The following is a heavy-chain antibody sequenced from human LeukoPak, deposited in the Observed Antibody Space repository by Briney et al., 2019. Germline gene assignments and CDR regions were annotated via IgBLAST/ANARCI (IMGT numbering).Heavy chain of an antibody. Sequence: GGSLRLSCAASGFTVSSNYMSWVRQAPGKGLEWVSVIYSGGSTYYADSVKGRFTISRHNSKNTLYLQMNSLRAEDTAVYYCARGYSSGWSGYFDYWGQGTLVTVSS. CDR2: IYSGGST. J-gene: IGHJ4*02. D-gene: IGHD6-19*01. CDR1: GFTVSSNY. V-gene: IGHV3-53*04. CDR3: ARGYSSGWSGYFDY.